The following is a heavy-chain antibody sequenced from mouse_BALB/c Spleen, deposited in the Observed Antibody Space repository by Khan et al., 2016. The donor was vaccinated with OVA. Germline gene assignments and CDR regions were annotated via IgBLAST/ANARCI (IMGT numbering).Heavy chain of an antibody. D-gene: IGHD2-1*01. J-gene: IGHJ1*01. V-gene: IGHV1S56*01. CDR3: AKNKYGSHLYFDV. Sequence: QVQLKQSGRELVKPGTSVKMSCKASGYSFISYYIHWVKQRPGQGLEWIGWIFPVDGRSKYNEKFKGKTALTADKSSSTAYMLLSSLISKNCTIYFCAKNKYGSHLYFDVWGAGTTVTVSS. CDR1: GYSFISYY. CDR2: IFPVDGRS.